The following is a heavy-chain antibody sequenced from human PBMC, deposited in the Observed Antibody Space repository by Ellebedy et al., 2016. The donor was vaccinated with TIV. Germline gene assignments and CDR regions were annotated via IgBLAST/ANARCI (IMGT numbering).Heavy chain of an antibody. Sequence: SETLSLTCTVSGGYISSNFWSWIRQPAGKGLEWIGYLSSNGASIYNPSLKSRVTMSLDTSKNQFSLQMSSVTAADTAVYYCARDTEATTGGRDYNYYGMDVWGQGTTVTVSS. D-gene: IGHD4-23*01. CDR1: GGYISSNF. V-gene: IGHV4-4*07. J-gene: IGHJ6*02. CDR2: LSSNGAS. CDR3: ARDTEATTGGRDYNYYGMDV.